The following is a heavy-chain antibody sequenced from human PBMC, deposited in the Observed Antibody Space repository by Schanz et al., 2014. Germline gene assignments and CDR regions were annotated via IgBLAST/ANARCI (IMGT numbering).Heavy chain of an antibody. V-gene: IGHV3-30-3*01. CDR1: GFTFSSYA. Sequence: QVQLVESGGGVVQPGRSLRLSCAASGFTFSSYAMHWVRQAPGKGLEWVAVISYDGRNKYYADSVKGRFTISRDNSRNTLYLQMNSLRADDTAVFYCAKGMGYCSGGTCYDYYYYGLDVWGQGTTVTVSS. D-gene: IGHD2-15*01. J-gene: IGHJ6*02. CDR2: ISYDGRNK. CDR3: AKGMGYCSGGTCYDYYYYGLDV.